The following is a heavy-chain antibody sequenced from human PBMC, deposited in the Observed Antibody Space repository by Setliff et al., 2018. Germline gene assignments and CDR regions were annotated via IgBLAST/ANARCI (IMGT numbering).Heavy chain of an antibody. CDR3: ARELLFGGVIFGY. Sequence: GASVKVSCKASGGTFSSYAISWVRQAPGQGLEWMGGINPSGGSTSYAQKFQDRVTMTRDTSTSTVYMELSSLRSGDTAMYYCARELLFGGVIFGYWGQGTLVTVSS. CDR2: INPSGGST. D-gene: IGHD3-3*01. J-gene: IGHJ4*02. V-gene: IGHV1-46*01. CDR1: GGTFSSYA.